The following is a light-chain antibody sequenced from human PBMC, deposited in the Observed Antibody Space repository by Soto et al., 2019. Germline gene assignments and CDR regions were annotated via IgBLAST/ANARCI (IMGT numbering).Light chain of an antibody. Sequence: EIVLTQYPGTLSLSPGERATLSCRASPSVSSSYLAWYQQKPGQAPRLLIYGASSRATGIPDRFSGSGSGTDFTLTSSRLEPEDFAVYYCQQYGSSPVFGQGTKLEIK. CDR2: GAS. V-gene: IGKV3-20*01. CDR1: PSVSSSY. CDR3: QQYGSSPV. J-gene: IGKJ2*01.